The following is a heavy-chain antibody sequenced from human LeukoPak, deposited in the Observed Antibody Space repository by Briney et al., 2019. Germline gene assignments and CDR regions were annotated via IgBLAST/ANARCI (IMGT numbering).Heavy chain of an antibody. CDR2: IIPIFGTA. J-gene: IGHJ5*02. D-gene: IGHD3-22*01. CDR3: ARKVPNDSSGYYYRGQFDP. CDR1: GGTFSSYA. Sequence: GASVKVSCKASGGTFSSYAISWVRQASGQGHEWMGGIIPIFGTANYAQKFQGSVTITADKSTSTAYMELSSLRSEDTAVYYCARKVPNDSSGYYYRGQFDPWGQGTLLTVSS. V-gene: IGHV1-69*06.